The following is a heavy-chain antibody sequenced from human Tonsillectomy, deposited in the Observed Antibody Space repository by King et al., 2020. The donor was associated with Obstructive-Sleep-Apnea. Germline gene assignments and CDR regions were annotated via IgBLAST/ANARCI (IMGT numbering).Heavy chain of an antibody. Sequence: QLQESGPGLVKPSQTLSLTCTVSGGSISSGDYYWSWIRQPPGKGLEWIGYIYYSGSTYYNPSLKSRVTISVDTSKNQFSLNLSSVTAADTAVYYCARAQDRGYDKNAFDIWGQGTMVTVSS. J-gene: IGHJ3*02. CDR1: GGSISSGDYY. D-gene: IGHD5-12*01. CDR2: IYYSGST. CDR3: ARAQDRGYDKNAFDI. V-gene: IGHV4-30-4*01.